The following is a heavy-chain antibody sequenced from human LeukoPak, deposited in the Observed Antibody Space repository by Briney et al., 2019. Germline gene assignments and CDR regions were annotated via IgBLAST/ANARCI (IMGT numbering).Heavy chain of an antibody. CDR3: ARSHYYDSSGSFNFNYGLDV. D-gene: IGHD3-22*01. CDR1: GFSFSSYW. Sequence: GGSLRLSCAASGFSFSSYWMHWVRQAPGKGLVWVSRINSDGSSIRYANSVKGRFTISRDNAKNALDLQMNSLRAEDTAVYYCARSHYYDSSGSFNFNYGLDVWGQGTTVTVSS. V-gene: IGHV3-74*01. J-gene: IGHJ6*02. CDR2: INSDGSSI.